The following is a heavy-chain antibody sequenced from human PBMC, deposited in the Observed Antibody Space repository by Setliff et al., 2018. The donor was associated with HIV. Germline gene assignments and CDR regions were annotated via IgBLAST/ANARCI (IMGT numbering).Heavy chain of an antibody. CDR2: IYYDGRT. V-gene: IGHV4-39*07. CDR3: ARDRIEVVVDGPHDVFDV. CDR1: GGSIRTGAYY. Sequence: SETLSLTCTVSGGSIRTGAYYWGWIRQPPGKGLEWMGSIYYDGRTFYKPSLKSRLTISVDTSKNQFFLKLTSLSAADTAVYYCARDRIEVVVDGPHDVFDVWGRGTTVTVSS. J-gene: IGHJ3*01. D-gene: IGHD2-15*01.